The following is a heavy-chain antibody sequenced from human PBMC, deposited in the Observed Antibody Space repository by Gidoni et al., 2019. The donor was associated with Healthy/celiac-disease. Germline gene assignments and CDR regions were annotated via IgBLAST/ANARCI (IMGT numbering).Heavy chain of an antibody. D-gene: IGHD6-13*01. CDR2: ISSSSSYI. J-gene: IGHJ4*02. CDR3: ASNSSSWSRADY. CDR1: GFTFSSYS. V-gene: IGHV3-21*01. Sequence: EVQLVESGGGLVKPGGSLRLSCAASGFTFSSYSMNWVRQAPGKGLEWVSSISSSSSYIYYADSVKGRFTISRDNAKNSLYLQMNSLRAEDTAVYYCASNSSSWSRADYWGQGTLVTVSS.